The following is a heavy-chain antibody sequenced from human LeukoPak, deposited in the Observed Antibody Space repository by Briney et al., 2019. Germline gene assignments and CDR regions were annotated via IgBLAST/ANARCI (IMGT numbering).Heavy chain of an antibody. CDR1: GFTFSSYG. CDR2: IWYDGSNK. Sequence: PGGSLRLSCAASGFTFSSYGMHWVRQAPGKGLEWVAVIWYDGSNKYYGDFVKGRFTISRDNSKNTLHLQMNSLRAEDTAVYYCARVLDPYYYGSGSSDYWGQGTLVTVSS. CDR3: ARVLDPYYYGSGSSDY. J-gene: IGHJ4*02. V-gene: IGHV3-33*01. D-gene: IGHD3-10*01.